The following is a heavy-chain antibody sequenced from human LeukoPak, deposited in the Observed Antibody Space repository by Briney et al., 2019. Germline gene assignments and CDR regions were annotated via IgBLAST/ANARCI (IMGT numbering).Heavy chain of an antibody. V-gene: IGHV4-34*01. Sequence: SETLSLTCAVYGGSFSGYYWSWIRQPPGKGLEWIGEINHSGSTNYNPSLKSRVTISVDTSKNQFSLKLSSVTAADTAVYYCARSALDNDYGDYPGFDYWGQGTLVTVSS. CDR3: ARSALDNDYGDYPGFDY. J-gene: IGHJ4*02. CDR1: GGSFSGYY. D-gene: IGHD4-17*01. CDR2: INHSGST.